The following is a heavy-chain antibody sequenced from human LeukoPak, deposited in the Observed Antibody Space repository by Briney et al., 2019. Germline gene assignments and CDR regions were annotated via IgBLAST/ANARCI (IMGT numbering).Heavy chain of an antibody. D-gene: IGHD2-15*01. Sequence: ASVKVSCKASGYTFTNYYMHWVRQVPGQGLEWMGWINPNSGATNYAQKFQGRVTMTRDTSISTAYMELSRLRSDDTAVYYCAPAPDISYYFDYWGQGTLVTVSS. V-gene: IGHV1-2*02. CDR2: INPNSGAT. CDR1: GYTFTNYY. J-gene: IGHJ4*02. CDR3: APAPDISYYFDY.